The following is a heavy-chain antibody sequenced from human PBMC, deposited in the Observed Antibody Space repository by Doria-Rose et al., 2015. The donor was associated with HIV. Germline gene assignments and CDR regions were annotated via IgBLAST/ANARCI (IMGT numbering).Heavy chain of an antibody. CDR3: ATGVTLDY. Sequence: VQLQESGGGLVRPGRSLRLSCATSGFTFSSHRINWVRQAPGKGLEWVSSISSTSAYINYADSVRGRFTISRDNARNSLYLQMDSLRAEDTAIYYCATGVTLDYWGQGTLVTVSS. D-gene: IGHD3-10*01. CDR1: GFTFSSHR. J-gene: IGHJ4*02. CDR2: ISSTSAYI. V-gene: IGHV3-21*01.